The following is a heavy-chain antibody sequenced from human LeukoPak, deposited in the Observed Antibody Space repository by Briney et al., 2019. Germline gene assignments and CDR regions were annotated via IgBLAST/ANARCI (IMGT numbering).Heavy chain of an antibody. CDR1: GGSISSYY. CDR3: AREDTSGLLHFDL. J-gene: IGHJ2*01. V-gene: IGHV4-4*07. Sequence: SETLSLTCTVSGGSISSYYWSWIRQPAGKGLEWIGRISTTGNTYYNPSLKSRVTMSEGTSKSQFSLRLSSVTAADTAVYFCAREDTSGLLHFDLWGRGTLVTVSS. D-gene: IGHD3-22*01. CDR2: ISTTGNT.